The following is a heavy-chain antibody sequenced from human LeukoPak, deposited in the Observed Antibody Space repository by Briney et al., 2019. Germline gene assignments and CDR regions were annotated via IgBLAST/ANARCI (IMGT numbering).Heavy chain of an antibody. CDR3: TRVLSDSSSAKFDC. D-gene: IGHD6-13*01. J-gene: IGHJ4*02. Sequence: GGSLKLSCAASGFTFSGSAMHWVRQASGKGLEWVGGIRSKANSYATAYAASVKGRFTISRDDSKNTVSLQMNSLKTEDTAVYYCTRVLSDSSSAKFDCWGQGTLVTVSS. V-gene: IGHV3-73*01. CDR1: GFTFSGSA. CDR2: IRSKANSYAT.